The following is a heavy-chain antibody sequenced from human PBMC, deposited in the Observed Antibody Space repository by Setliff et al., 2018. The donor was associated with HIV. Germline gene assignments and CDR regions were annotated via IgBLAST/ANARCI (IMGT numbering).Heavy chain of an antibody. D-gene: IGHD1-1*01. CDR3: ARTTILQESFDL. CDR1: GDSISSGSYF. V-gene: IGHV4-39*07. CDR2: IYYTGFA. Sequence: PSETLSLTCSVSGDSISSGSYFWGWIRQTPGKGLEWIGNIYYTGFAYYNPSLKSRVSMSVDTSRNQLSLRLTSVTAADTAVYFCARTTILQESFDLWGQGTMVTVSS. J-gene: IGHJ3*01.